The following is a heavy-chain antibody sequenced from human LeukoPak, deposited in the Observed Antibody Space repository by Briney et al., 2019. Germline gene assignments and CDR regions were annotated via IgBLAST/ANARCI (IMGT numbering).Heavy chain of an antibody. D-gene: IGHD3-9*01. CDR1: GYSFTSYW. J-gene: IGHJ3*02. V-gene: IGHV5-51*01. CDR3: ARRYQYYDILTGSLGAFDI. Sequence: KHGESLKISCKGSGYSFTSYWIGWVRQMPGKGLEWMGIIYHGDSDTRYSPSFQGQVTISADKSISTAYLQWSSLKASDTAMYYCARRYQYYDILTGSLGAFDIWGQGTMVTVSS. CDR2: IYHGDSDT.